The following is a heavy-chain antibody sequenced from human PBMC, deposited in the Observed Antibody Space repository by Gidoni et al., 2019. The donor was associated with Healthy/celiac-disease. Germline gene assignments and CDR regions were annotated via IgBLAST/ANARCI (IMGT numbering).Heavy chain of an antibody. Sequence: EVQLLESGGGLVQPGGSLRLSCAASGFTFRSYAMSWVRQAPGKGWEWVSASSGSGGSTYYADSVKGRFTISRDNSKNTLYLQMNSLRAEDTAVYYCAKLAGYDYVWGSYSILEYYFDYWGQGTLVTVSS. CDR2: SSGSGGST. CDR3: AKLAGYDYVWGSYSILEYYFDY. V-gene: IGHV3-23*01. CDR1: GFTFRSYA. D-gene: IGHD3-16*01. J-gene: IGHJ4*02.